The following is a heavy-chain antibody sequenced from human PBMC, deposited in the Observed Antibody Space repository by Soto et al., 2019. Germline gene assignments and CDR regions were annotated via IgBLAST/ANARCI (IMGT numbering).Heavy chain of an antibody. J-gene: IGHJ4*02. D-gene: IGHD6-6*01. CDR1: GGSISSGGYY. Sequence: SETLSLTCTVSGGSISSGGYYWSWIRQHPGKGLEWIGYIYYSGSTYYNPSLKSRVTISVDTSKNQFSLKLSSVTAADTAVYYCARGREYCGSSETYFDYWGQGTLVTVSS. CDR3: ARGREYCGSSETYFDY. CDR2: IYYSGST. V-gene: IGHV4-31*03.